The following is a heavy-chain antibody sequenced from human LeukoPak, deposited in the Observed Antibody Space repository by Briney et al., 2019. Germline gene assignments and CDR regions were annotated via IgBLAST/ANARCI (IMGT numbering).Heavy chain of an antibody. CDR2: INPSGGSK. V-gene: IGHV1-46*01. CDR1: GYTFTSYY. CDR3: ARVVTGYSGYDFRGSGGNYFDY. J-gene: IGHJ4*02. D-gene: IGHD5-12*01. Sequence: GASVKVSCKASGYTFTSYYMHWVRQAPGQGLEWMGIINPSGGSKSYAQKFQGRVTMTRDTSTSTVYMELSSLRSEDTAVYYCARVVTGYSGYDFRGSGGNYFDYWGQGTLVTVSS.